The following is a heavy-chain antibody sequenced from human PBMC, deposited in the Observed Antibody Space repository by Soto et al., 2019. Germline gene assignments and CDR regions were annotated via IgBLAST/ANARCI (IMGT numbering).Heavy chain of an antibody. CDR2: IYYSGST. CDR3: ARGGYDFWSGYYSSHDY. CDR1: GGSINSSSYF. D-gene: IGHD3-3*01. J-gene: IGHJ4*02. V-gene: IGHV4-39*01. Sequence: SETLSLTCSVSGGSINSSSYFWGWVRQPPGKGLEWIGSIYYSGSTYYNPSLRSRVTISVDTSKNQFSLKLSSVTAADTAVYYCARGGYDFWSGYYSSHDYWGQGTLVTVSS.